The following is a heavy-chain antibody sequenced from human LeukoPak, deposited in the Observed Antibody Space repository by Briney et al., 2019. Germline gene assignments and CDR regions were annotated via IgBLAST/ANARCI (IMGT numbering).Heavy chain of an antibody. CDR2: IYNSGST. Sequence: SETLSLTCTVSGGSISSYYWSWIRQPPGKGLEWIGYIYNSGSTNYNPSLKSRATISVDMSRKHFFLDLSSVTAADTAVYYCARAVHYSGTSDQYTGGWYYFDFWGQGTLVTVSS. D-gene: IGHD3-10*01. CDR3: ARAVHYSGTSDQYTGGWYYFDF. V-gene: IGHV4-59*01. CDR1: GGSISSYY. J-gene: IGHJ4*02.